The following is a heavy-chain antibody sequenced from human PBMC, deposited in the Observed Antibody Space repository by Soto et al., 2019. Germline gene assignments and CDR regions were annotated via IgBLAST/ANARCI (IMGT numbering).Heavy chain of an antibody. CDR1: GFTCSSYG. Sequence: GGALRVSCAASGFTCSSYGMHWVRQAPGKGLEWVAVISYDGSNKYQADSVKGRFTISRDNSKNTLYLQMNSLRAEDTAVYYCAKGYYDRSGSYGMDVWGQGTTVTVSS. CDR2: ISYDGSNK. V-gene: IGHV3-30*18. D-gene: IGHD3-22*01. CDR3: AKGYYDRSGSYGMDV. J-gene: IGHJ6*01.